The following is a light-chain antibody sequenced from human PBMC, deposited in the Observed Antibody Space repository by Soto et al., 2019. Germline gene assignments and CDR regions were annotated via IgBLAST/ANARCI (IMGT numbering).Light chain of an antibody. CDR1: QTVPSR. CDR2: GAS. CDR3: QQYKSWPPIT. Sequence: EIVMTQSPATLTVSPWAGVTLSCRASQTVPSRIAWYQQKPGQAPSLLIYGASTRATGVPDRFSGTGSGTEFTLTISSLKSEDYAVYYCQQYKSWPPITFGQGTRLENK. J-gene: IGKJ5*01. V-gene: IGKV3-15*01.